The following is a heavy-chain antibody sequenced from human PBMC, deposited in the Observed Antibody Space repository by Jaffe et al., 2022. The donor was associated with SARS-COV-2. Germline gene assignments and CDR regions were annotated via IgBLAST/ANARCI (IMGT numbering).Heavy chain of an antibody. D-gene: IGHD6-13*01. Sequence: EVQLVQSGAEVKKPGESLKISCKSSGYSFTSYWIGWVRQMPGKGLERMGFIYPGDSDTRYSPSLQGQVTISADKSISTAYLQWSSLKASDTAIYYCARRNIAVDGTKYYYYGMDVWGQGTTVTVSS. CDR2: IYPGDSDT. V-gene: IGHV5-51*01. CDR3: ARRNIAVDGTKYYYYGMDV. CDR1: GYSFTSYW. J-gene: IGHJ6*02.